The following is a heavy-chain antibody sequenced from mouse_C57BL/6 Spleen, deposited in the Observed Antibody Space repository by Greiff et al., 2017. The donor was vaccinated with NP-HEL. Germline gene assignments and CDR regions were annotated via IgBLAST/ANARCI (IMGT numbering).Heavy chain of an antibody. CDR1: GFSFNTYA. CDR3: VREGYYYGSSYVDY. J-gene: IGHJ2*01. CDR2: IRSKSNNYAT. D-gene: IGHD1-1*01. Sequence: EVMLVESGGGLVQPKGSLKLSCAASGFSFNTYAMNWVRQAPGKGLEWVARIRSKSNNYATYYADSVKDRFTISRDDSESMLYLQMNNLKTEDTAMYYCVREGYYYGSSYVDYWGQGTTLTVSS. V-gene: IGHV10-1*01.